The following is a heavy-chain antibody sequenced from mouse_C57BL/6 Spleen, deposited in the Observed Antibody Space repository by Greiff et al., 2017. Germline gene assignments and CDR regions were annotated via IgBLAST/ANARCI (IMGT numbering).Heavy chain of an antibody. J-gene: IGHJ1*03. V-gene: IGHV1-18*01. D-gene: IGHD4-1*01. CDR2: INPNNGGT. CDR1: GYTFTDYN. CDR3: ARRAVVGRWYFDV. Sequence: VQLQQSGPELVKPGASVKIPCKASGYTFTDYNMDWVKQSHGKSLEWIGDINPNNGGTIYNQKFKGKATLTVDKSSSTAYMELHSLTSEDTAVYYCARRAVVGRWYFDVWGTGTTVTVSS.